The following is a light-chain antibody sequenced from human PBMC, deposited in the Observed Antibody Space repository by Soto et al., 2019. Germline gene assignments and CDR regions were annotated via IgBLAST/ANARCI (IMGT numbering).Light chain of an antibody. CDR2: DVS. V-gene: IGLV2-14*01. J-gene: IGLJ2*01. CDR1: SSDVGGYNH. Sequence: QSALTQPASVSGSPGQSITISCTGTSSDVGGYNHVSWYQQYPGKAPKLIIYDVSNRPSGLSNRFSGSKSGNTASLTISGLQAEDEADYYCSSYGSTTHVIFGGGTKLTVL. CDR3: SSYGSTTHVI.